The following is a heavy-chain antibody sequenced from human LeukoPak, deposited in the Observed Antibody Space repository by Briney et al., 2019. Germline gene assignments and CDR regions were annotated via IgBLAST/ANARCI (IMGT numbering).Heavy chain of an antibody. Sequence: GGSLRLSCAASGFTFSTYAMSWVRQAPGKGLEWVSGFSDNGGTSYYADSVKGRLTISRDNSKNTLYLQMNSLRAEDTAVYYCAKVFVTGTSYLHHWGQGTLVTVSS. CDR1: GFTFSTYA. J-gene: IGHJ1*01. V-gene: IGHV3-23*01. CDR2: FSDNGGTS. CDR3: AKVFVTGTSYLHH. D-gene: IGHD6-19*01.